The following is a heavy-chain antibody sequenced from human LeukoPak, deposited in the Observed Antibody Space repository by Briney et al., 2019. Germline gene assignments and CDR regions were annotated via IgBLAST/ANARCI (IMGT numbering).Heavy chain of an antibody. CDR1: GYTFTGHY. D-gene: IGHD2-2*01. CDR2: INPKSGGS. Sequence: GASVKVSCKAAGYTFTGHYLHWVRQAPGQGLEWMGWINPKSGGSNYAPKFEGRVTMTRDTSITTAYMELHRLTSDDTAVYYCARFYCSISDCYGQTNWSDPWGQGTLVTVSS. V-gene: IGHV1-2*02. J-gene: IGHJ5*02. CDR3: ARFYCSISDCYGQTNWSDP.